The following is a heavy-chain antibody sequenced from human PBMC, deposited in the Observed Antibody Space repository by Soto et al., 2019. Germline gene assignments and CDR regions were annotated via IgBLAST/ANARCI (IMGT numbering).Heavy chain of an antibody. CDR2: ISYDGNNK. J-gene: IGHJ6*03. V-gene: IGHV3-30*18. D-gene: IGHD6-6*01. CDR1: GFSFSTYG. Sequence: GGSLRLSSVASGFSFSTYGMHWVRQAPGKGLEWVAVISYDGNNKYYADSVKGRFTISRDNSKNTLYLQMNSLRPEDTAVYYCAKVSAQLVHYFYFHYMDVWGKGTTVTVSS. CDR3: AKVSAQLVHYFYFHYMDV.